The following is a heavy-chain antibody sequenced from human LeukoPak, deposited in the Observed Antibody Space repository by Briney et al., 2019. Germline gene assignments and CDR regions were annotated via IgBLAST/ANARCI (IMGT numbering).Heavy chain of an antibody. CDR2: IYYNGNT. D-gene: IGHD6-19*01. CDR1: GGSISSHY. V-gene: IGHV4-59*11. J-gene: IGHJ5*02. CDR3: VSSSSGWYFPFDP. Sequence: PSETLSLTCTVSGGSISSHYWSWIRQPPGKGLEWIGYIYYNGNTNYNSSLKSRVTISVDTSKNQFSLKMSSVTAADTAVYYCVSSSSGWYFPFDPWGQGTLVTVSS.